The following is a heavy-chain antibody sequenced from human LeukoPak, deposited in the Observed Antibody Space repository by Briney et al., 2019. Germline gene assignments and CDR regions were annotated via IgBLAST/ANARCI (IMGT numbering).Heavy chain of an antibody. CDR2: IYPGDSDT. J-gene: IGHJ4*02. V-gene: IGHV5-51*01. D-gene: IGHD6-19*01. CDR3: GAYSSGWYLDY. CDR1: GYSFTSYW. Sequence: GGSLKISCKGSGYSFTSYWIGWVRQMPGKGLEWMGIIYPGDSDTRYSPSFQGQVTISADKSISTAYQQWSSLKASDTAMYYCGAYSSGWYLDYWGQGTLVTVSS.